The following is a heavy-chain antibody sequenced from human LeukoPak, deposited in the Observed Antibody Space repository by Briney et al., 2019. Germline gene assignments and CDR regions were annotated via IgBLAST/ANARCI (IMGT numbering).Heavy chain of an antibody. J-gene: IGHJ4*02. V-gene: IGHV1-18*01. D-gene: IGHD3-10*01. Sequence: GASVKVSCKASGYTFTSYGISWVRQAPGQGLEWMGWISAYNGNTNYAQKLQGRVTMTTDTSTSTAYMELRSLRSDDTAVYYCARDPSHHYYGSGSSYYFDYWGQGTLVTVSS. CDR3: ARDPSHHYYGSGSSYYFDY. CDR2: ISAYNGNT. CDR1: GYTFTSYG.